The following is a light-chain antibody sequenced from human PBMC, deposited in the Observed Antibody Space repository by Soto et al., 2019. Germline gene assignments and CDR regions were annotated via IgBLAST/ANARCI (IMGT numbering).Light chain of an antibody. V-gene: IGLV2-14*01. CDR3: SSYTSINTQL. Sequence: QSALTQPASVSGSPGQSITISCTGTSGDIGGYNYVSWYQQHPGKAPKLLISEVTNRPSGVSNRFSGSKSGNTASLTISGLQAEDEADYYCSSYTSINTQLFGGGTKLTVL. CDR1: SGDIGGYNY. J-gene: IGLJ3*02. CDR2: EVT.